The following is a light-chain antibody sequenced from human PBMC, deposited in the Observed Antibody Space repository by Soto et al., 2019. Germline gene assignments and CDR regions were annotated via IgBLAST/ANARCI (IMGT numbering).Light chain of an antibody. Sequence: DVVMTQSPLSLPVTLGQPASISCRSSQSLIHSDGNTYLNWFQQRPGQSPRRLIYKVSERDSGVPDRFTGSGSGTDFTLKISRVEAEDVGVYYCMQGTHWPWTFGKGTEVEIK. CDR2: KVS. J-gene: IGKJ1*01. CDR3: MQGTHWPWT. V-gene: IGKV2-30*02. CDR1: QSLIHSDGNTY.